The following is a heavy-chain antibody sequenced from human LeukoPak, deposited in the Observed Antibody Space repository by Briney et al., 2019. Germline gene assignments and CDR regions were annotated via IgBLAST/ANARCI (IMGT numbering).Heavy chain of an antibody. CDR1: VGSFSSGSYY. J-gene: IGHJ6*02. Sequence: SETLSLTCTVSVGSFSSGSYYWSWIRQPPGKGLEWIGYIYYSGSTNYNPSLKSRVTISVDRSKNQFSLKLSSVTAADTAVYYCARDNWNYGSSMDVWGQGTTVTVSS. D-gene: IGHD1-7*01. CDR3: ARDNWNYGSSMDV. CDR2: IYYSGST. V-gene: IGHV4-61*01.